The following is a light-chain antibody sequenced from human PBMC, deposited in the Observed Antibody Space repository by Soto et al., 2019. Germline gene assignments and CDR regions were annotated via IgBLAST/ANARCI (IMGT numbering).Light chain of an antibody. Sequence: SYELTQPPSVSVAPGKTARITCGGNNIGSRSVHWYQQKLGQAPVLVIFYDSDRPSGIPERFSGSNSGNTATLTISRVEAGDEADYYCQVWGSSSDQYVFGTGTKVTVL. J-gene: IGLJ1*01. V-gene: IGLV3-21*01. CDR3: QVWGSSSDQYV. CDR1: NIGSRS. CDR2: YDS.